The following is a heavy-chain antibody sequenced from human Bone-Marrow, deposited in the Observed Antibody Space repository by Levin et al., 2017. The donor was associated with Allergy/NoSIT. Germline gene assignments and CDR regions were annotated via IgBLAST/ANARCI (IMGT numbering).Heavy chain of an antibody. J-gene: IGHJ3*02. Sequence: GESLKISCAASGFTFDDYGMSWVRQAPGKGLEWDSGINWNGGSTGYADSVKGRFTISRDNAKNSLYLQMNSLRAEDTALYYCARDEAYDAFDIWGQGTMVTVSS. CDR2: INWNGGST. CDR1: GFTFDDYG. D-gene: IGHD3-16*01. V-gene: IGHV3-20*04. CDR3: ARDEAYDAFDI.